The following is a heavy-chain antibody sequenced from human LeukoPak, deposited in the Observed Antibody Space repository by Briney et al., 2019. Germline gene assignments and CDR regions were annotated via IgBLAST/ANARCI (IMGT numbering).Heavy chain of an antibody. Sequence: SETLSLTCSVSGGPVLSSYWTWIRWSPGNGLEWLGYIFSSGIGFIKPSLRSRVTLSVDTSRNHFAMNVTSVTAADTGIYYCATGKFWFDPWGPGTLVTVSS. CDR3: ATGKFWFDP. V-gene: IGHV4-59*02. CDR1: GGPVLSSY. J-gene: IGHJ5*02. CDR2: IFSSGIG.